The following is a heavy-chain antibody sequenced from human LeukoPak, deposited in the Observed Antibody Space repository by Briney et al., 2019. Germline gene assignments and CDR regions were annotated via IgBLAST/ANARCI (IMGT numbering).Heavy chain of an antibody. CDR3: ARQYVIMDV. CDR1: GFTFSTFT. Sequence: PGGSLRLSCVVSGFTFSTFTMNWVRQAPGKGLEWVSCISSSSYIYYADSVKGRFTISRDNAENSLYLQMNSLRAEDTAVYYCARQYVIMDVWGKGTTVTVSS. V-gene: IGHV3-21*01. D-gene: IGHD3-16*01. CDR2: ISSSSYI. J-gene: IGHJ6*03.